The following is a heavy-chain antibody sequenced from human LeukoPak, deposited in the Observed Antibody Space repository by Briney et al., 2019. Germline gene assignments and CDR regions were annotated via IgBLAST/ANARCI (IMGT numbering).Heavy chain of an antibody. CDR2: IYYSGST. J-gene: IGHJ4*02. Sequence: SETLSLTCTVSGGSVSSYYWSWIRQPPGKGPEWIGYIYYSGSTYYNPSLKSRVAISIGTSKNQFSLQLSSVTAADTAVYHCARESAATSSFDYWGQGTLATVSS. D-gene: IGHD2-15*01. V-gene: IGHV4-59*06. CDR1: GGSVSSYY. CDR3: ARESAATSSFDY.